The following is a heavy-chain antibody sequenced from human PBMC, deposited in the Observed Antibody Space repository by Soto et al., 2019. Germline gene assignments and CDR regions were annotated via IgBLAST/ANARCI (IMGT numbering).Heavy chain of an antibody. CDR3: ALYDFWSGYADY. J-gene: IGHJ4*02. CDR1: GGSISSGGYY. D-gene: IGHD3-3*01. CDR2: IYYSGST. V-gene: IGHV4-31*03. Sequence: QVQLQESGPGLVKPSQTLSLTCTVSGGSISSGGYYWSWIRQHPGKGLEWIGYIYYSGSTYYNPSLNSRVTISVDTSKYQFSLKLSSVTAADTAVYYCALYDFWSGYADYWGQGTLVTVSS.